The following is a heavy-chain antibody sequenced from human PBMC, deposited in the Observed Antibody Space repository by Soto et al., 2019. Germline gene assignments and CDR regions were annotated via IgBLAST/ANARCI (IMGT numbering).Heavy chain of an antibody. CDR3: VRVVAYNNPDF. Sequence: GGSRRLSCAASGFTFSIYWMHWVRQAPGKGLVWVSRINIDGSSTIYADSVKGRFTISXXXAXXXXXLXXNXXGAXDTAVYYCVRVVAYNNPDFWGQGTLVTVSS. CDR1: GFTFSIYW. CDR2: INIDGSST. V-gene: IGHV3-74*01. J-gene: IGHJ4*02. D-gene: IGHD4-4*01.